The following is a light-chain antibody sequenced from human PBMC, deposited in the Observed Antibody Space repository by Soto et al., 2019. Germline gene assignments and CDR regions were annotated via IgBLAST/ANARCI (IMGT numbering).Light chain of an antibody. Sequence: SYELTQPPSVSVSPGQTARITCSGDALPKQYAYWYQQKPGQAPVLVIYKDSERPSGIPEPFSGSSSGTTVTLTISGVQAEDEADYYCQSADSSGTYWVFGGGTQLTVL. CDR1: ALPKQY. CDR2: KDS. V-gene: IGLV3-25*03. J-gene: IGLJ3*02. CDR3: QSADSSGTYWV.